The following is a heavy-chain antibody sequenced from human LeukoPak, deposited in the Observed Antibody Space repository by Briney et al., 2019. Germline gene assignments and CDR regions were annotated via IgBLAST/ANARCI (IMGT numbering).Heavy chain of an antibody. J-gene: IGHJ4*02. V-gene: IGHV3-23*01. CDR2: ISGSGGST. CDR3: ARGVPTGIDYFDY. Sequence: GGSLRLSCAASGFTFSSYAMSWVRQAPGKGLEWVSAISGSGGSTYYADSVKGRFTISRDNAKNSLFLQMNSLRAEDMAVYYCARGVPTGIDYFDYWGQGTLVTVSS. D-gene: IGHD1-1*01. CDR1: GFTFSSYA.